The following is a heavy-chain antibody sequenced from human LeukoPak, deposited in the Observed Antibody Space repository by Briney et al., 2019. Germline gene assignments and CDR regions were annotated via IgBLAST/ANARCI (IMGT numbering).Heavy chain of an antibody. CDR2: ISAYNGNT. CDR3: ARVRPYSGSWIVSYFDY. CDR1: GYTFTSYG. J-gene: IGHJ4*02. D-gene: IGHD6-13*01. V-gene: IGHV1-18*01. Sequence: ASVKVSCKASGYTFTSYGISWVRQAPGQGLEWMGWISAYNGNTNYAQKLQGRVTMTTDTSTSTAYMELRSLRSDDTAVYYCARVRPYSGSWIVSYFDYWGQGTLVTVSS.